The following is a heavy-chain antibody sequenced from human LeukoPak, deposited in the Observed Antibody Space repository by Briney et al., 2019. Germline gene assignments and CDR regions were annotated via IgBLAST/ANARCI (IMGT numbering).Heavy chain of an antibody. J-gene: IGHJ4*02. Sequence: RASVKASCKASGYTFTSYGISWVRQAPGQGLEWMGWISAYKGNTNYAQKLQGRVTMTTDTSTSTAYMELRSLRSADAAVYYCARDRRQFGANYYGPGSYYQFDYWGQGTLVTVSS. V-gene: IGHV1-18*01. CDR2: ISAYKGNT. D-gene: IGHD3-10*01. CDR3: ARDRRQFGANYYGPGSYYQFDY. CDR1: GYTFTSYG.